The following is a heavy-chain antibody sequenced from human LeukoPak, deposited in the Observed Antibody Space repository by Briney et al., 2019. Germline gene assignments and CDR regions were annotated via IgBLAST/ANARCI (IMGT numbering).Heavy chain of an antibody. V-gene: IGHV4-30-4*01. D-gene: IGHD3-22*01. Sequence: PSETLSLTCTVSGGSISSGDYYWSWIRQPPGEGLEWIGYIYYSGSTYYNPSLKSRVTISVDTSKNQFSLKLSSVTAADTAVYYCAREARESYDSSGSIDYWGQGTLVTVSS. CDR1: GGSISSGDYY. J-gene: IGHJ4*02. CDR2: IYYSGST. CDR3: AREARESYDSSGSIDY.